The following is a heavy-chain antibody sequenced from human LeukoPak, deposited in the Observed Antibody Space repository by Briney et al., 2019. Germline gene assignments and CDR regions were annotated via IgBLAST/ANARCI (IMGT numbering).Heavy chain of an antibody. Sequence: PGGSLRLSCAASGFTFSSYGMHWVRQAPGKGLEWVAVIWYDGSNKYYVDSVKGRFTISRDNSKNTLYLQMNSLRAEDTAVYYCARDRSGSLDAFGIWGQGTMVTVSS. CDR1: GFTFSSYG. CDR3: ARDRSGSLDAFGI. CDR2: IWYDGSNK. D-gene: IGHD1-26*01. J-gene: IGHJ3*02. V-gene: IGHV3-33*01.